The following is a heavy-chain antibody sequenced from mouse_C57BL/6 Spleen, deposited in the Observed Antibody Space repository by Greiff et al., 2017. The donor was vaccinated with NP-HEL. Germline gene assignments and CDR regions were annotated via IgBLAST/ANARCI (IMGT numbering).Heavy chain of an antibody. V-gene: IGHV1-7*01. CDR1: GYTFTSYW. CDR2: INPSSGYT. J-gene: IGHJ4*01. CDR3: AREGGPNYYAMDY. Sequence: VQLQQSGAELAKPGASVKLSCKASGYTFTSYWMHGVKQRPGQGLEWIGYINPSSGYTKYNQKYKDKATLTADKSSSTAYMQLSSLTYEDSAVYSCAREGGPNYYAMDYWGQGTSVTVSS.